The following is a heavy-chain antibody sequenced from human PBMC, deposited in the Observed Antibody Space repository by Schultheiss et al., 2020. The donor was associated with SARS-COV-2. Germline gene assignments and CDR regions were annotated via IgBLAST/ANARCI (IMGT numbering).Heavy chain of an antibody. V-gene: IGHV4-39*01. CDR3: APFGYGYYFDY. J-gene: IGHJ4*02. D-gene: IGHD5-18*01. CDR1: GGSISSSSYY. CDR2: IYYSGST. Sequence: ESLKISCTVSGGSISSSSYYWGWIRQPPGKGLEWIGSIYYSGSTYYNPSLKSRVTISVDTSKNQFSLKLSSVTAADTAVYYCAPFGYGYYFDYWGQGTLVTVSS.